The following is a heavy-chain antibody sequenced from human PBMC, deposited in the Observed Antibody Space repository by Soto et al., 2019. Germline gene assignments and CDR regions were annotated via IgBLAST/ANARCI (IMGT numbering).Heavy chain of an antibody. J-gene: IGHJ5*02. Sequence: QVPLVQSGAEVKEPGSSVNVSCKASGGTVSDYTISWVRQAPGQGLEWMGRIIPILDISNYAQRFQGRVTITADKSTSTAYMELTSLRSDDTAVYYCATDSREGGTSPPTWFDPWGQGTLVIVSS. D-gene: IGHD3-16*01. V-gene: IGHV1-69*08. CDR1: GGTVSDYT. CDR2: IIPILDIS. CDR3: ATDSREGGTSPPTWFDP.